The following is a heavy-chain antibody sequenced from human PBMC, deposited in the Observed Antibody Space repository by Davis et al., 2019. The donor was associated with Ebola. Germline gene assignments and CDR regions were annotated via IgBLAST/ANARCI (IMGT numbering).Heavy chain of an antibody. J-gene: IGHJ6*02. CDR2: ISASEGHT. CDR3: ARDPTRTYYDFWSGSSDYYYGMDV. V-gene: IGHV3-23*01. Sequence: GESLKISCAASGFTFSNYDMSWVRHVPGKGLEWVSTISASEGHTHYSDSVRGRFTISRDNAKNSLYLQMNSLRAEDTAVYYCARDPTRTYYDFWSGSSDYYYGMDVWGQGTTVTVSS. CDR1: GFTFSNYD. D-gene: IGHD3-3*01.